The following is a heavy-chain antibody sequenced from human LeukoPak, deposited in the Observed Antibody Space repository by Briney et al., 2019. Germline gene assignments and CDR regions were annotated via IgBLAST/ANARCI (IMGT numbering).Heavy chain of an antibody. CDR1: GGSISSYY. Sequence: SETLSLTCTVSGGSISSYYWSWIRQPPGKGLEWIGYIYYSGSTNYNPSLKSRVTISVDTSKNQFSLKLSSVTAADTAVYYCARDRSYHDSSGYRGAFDIWGQGTMVTVSS. D-gene: IGHD3-22*01. CDR2: IYYSGST. J-gene: IGHJ3*02. V-gene: IGHV4-59*01. CDR3: ARDRSYHDSSGYRGAFDI.